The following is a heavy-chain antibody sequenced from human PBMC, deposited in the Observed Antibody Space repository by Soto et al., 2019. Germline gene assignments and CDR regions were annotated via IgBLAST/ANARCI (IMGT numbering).Heavy chain of an antibody. Sequence: QVQLQESGPGLVKPSETLSLTCTVSGGSVSSGSYYWSWIRQPPGKGLEWIGYIYYSGSTNYNPSLKSRVTISVDTSKNQFSLKLSSVTAADTAVYYCARESMIVNWFDPWGQGTLVTVSS. CDR1: GGSVSSGSYY. J-gene: IGHJ5*02. CDR2: IYYSGST. V-gene: IGHV4-61*01. D-gene: IGHD3-22*01. CDR3: ARESMIVNWFDP.